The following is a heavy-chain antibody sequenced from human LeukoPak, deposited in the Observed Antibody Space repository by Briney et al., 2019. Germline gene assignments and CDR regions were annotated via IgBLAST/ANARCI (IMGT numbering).Heavy chain of an antibody. CDR3: AIDPNWGTHS. CDR2: IGSSGGDI. D-gene: IGHD7-27*01. Sequence: GRSLRLSCAASGFTLSTYTMYWVRHPPGKRLEWVSIIGSSGGDIHYADSVKGRFTISRDNSKNALYLQMNSLRGEDTAVYYCAIDPNWGTHSWGQGVLVTVSS. V-gene: IGHV3-23*01. J-gene: IGHJ4*02. CDR1: GFTLSTYT.